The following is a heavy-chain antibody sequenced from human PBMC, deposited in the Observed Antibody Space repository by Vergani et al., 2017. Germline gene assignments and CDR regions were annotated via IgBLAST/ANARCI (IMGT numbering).Heavy chain of an antibody. D-gene: IGHD6-13*01. V-gene: IGHV2-5*02. CDR2: IYLDDDK. J-gene: IGHJ5*02. Sequence: QITLKESGPTLVKPTQTLTLTCTFSGFSLSTSGVGVGWIRRPPGKALEWLALIYLDDDKRYSPSLKSKLTITKDTSNNQGVRTMTSMDPVDTATYYSAHRPWYSSSCDRFDPWGQGTLVTVSS. CDR3: AHRPWYSSSCDRFDP. CDR1: GFSLSTSGVG.